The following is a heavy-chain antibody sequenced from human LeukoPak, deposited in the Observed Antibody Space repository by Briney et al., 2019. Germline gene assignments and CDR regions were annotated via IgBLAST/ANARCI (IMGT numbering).Heavy chain of an antibody. CDR1: GGSFSGYY. CDR3: AGYSCSGGSCYSPYYYYMDV. D-gene: IGHD2-15*01. V-gene: IGHV4-59*10. CDR2: IYTSGST. Sequence: SETLSLTCAVYGGSFSGYYWSWIRQPAGKGLEWIGRIYTSGSTNYNPSLKSRVTMSVDTSKNQFSLKLSSVTAADTAVYYCAGYSCSGGSCYSPYYYYMDVWGKGTTVTISS. J-gene: IGHJ6*03.